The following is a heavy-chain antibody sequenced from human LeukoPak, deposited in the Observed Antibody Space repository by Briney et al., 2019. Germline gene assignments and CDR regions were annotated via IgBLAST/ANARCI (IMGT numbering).Heavy chain of an antibody. J-gene: IGHJ4*02. Sequence: PGGSLRLSCAASGFTFSSYWMHWVRQVPGTGLVWVSRISSDGSSTSYADSVKGRFTVSRDNAKNTLYLQMNSLRAEDTAVYYCSRGPNSATSNYYCGDFWGQGALVTVSS. CDR1: GFTFSSYW. CDR3: SRGPNSATSNYYCGDF. D-gene: IGHD3-22*01. V-gene: IGHV3-74*01. CDR2: ISSDGSST.